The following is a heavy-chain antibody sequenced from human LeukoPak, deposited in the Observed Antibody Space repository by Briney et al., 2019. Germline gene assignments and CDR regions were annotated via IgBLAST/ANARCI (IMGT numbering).Heavy chain of an antibody. CDR2: INEDGSEK. CDR3: AFSPSSVSGTGY. Sequence: GGSLRLSCVASGFTLRNYWVSWVRQAPGKRPQWVANINEDGSEKYYVDSVKGRFIISRDNAKNSVYLQMNGLRAEDTAVYYCAFSPSSVSGTGYWGQGTLVTVSS. CDR1: GFTLRNYW. J-gene: IGHJ4*02. D-gene: IGHD3-22*01. V-gene: IGHV3-7*01.